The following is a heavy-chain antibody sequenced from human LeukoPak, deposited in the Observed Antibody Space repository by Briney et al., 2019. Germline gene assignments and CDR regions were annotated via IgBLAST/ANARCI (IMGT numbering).Heavy chain of an antibody. CDR1: GGSISSGGYY. D-gene: IGHD3-10*01. Sequence: ASETLSLTCTVSGGSISSGGYYWSWIRQHPGKGLEWIGYIYYSGSTYYNPSLKSRVTISVDTSKNQFSLKLSSVTAADTAVYYCARGSYGSGSYYNHGMDVWGQGTTVTVSS. CDR2: IYYSGST. V-gene: IGHV4-31*03. CDR3: ARGSYGSGSYYNHGMDV. J-gene: IGHJ6*02.